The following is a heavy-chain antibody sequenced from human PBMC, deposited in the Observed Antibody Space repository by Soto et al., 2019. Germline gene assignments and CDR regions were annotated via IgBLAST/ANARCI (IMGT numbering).Heavy chain of an antibody. CDR1: GFTFSSYG. CDR3: AKDGVGVETDY. D-gene: IGHD2-15*01. CDR2: ISYDGSNK. J-gene: IGHJ4*02. V-gene: IGHV3-30*18. Sequence: GGSLRLSCAASGFTFSSYGMHWVRQAPGKGLEWVAVISYDGSNKYYADSVKGRFTISRDNSKNTLYLQMNSLRAEDTAVYCWAKDGVGVETDYWGQGTLVTVSS.